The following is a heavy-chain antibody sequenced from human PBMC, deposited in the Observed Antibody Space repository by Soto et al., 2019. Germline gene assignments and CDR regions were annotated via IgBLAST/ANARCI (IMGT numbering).Heavy chain of an antibody. CDR3: AKLRVLEWEVQESDY. CDR2: IPYDGSHQ. Sequence: ESGGGVVQPGRSLRLSCAASGFTFSSHGMHWIRQAPGKGLEWVAVIPYDGSHQYYADSVKGRFSISRDNSKNTLYLQMNSLRAEDTAVYYCAKLRVLEWEVQESDYWGQGPLVSVSS. D-gene: IGHD3-3*01. V-gene: IGHV3-30*18. CDR1: GFTFSSHG. J-gene: IGHJ4*02.